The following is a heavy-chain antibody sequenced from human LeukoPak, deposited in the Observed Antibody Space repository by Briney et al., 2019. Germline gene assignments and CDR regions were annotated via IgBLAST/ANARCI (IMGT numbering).Heavy chain of an antibody. J-gene: IGHJ4*02. Sequence: NPSQTLSLTCTVSGGSISSGGYYWSWIRQPPGKGLERIGYIYHSGSTYYNPSLKSRVTISVDRSKNQFSLKLSSVTAADTAVYYCARASHVVVPAAAYYFDYWGQGTLVTVSS. CDR1: GGSISSGGYY. CDR2: IYHSGST. D-gene: IGHD2-2*01. V-gene: IGHV4-30-2*01. CDR3: ARASHVVVPAAAYYFDY.